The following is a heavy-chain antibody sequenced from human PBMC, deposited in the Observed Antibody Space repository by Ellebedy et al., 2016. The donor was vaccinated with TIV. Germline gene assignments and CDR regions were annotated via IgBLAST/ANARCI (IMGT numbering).Heavy chain of an antibody. CDR1: SGSIGSSY. Sequence: MPSETLSLTCTVSSGSIGSSYWSWIRQSPGKGLEWIGFIYYSGSTNYNPSLKSRVTISLDTSKNQFYLKLSSVTAADTARYYCARGGLGYYGYNYYGMDVWGQGTTVTVSS. CDR2: IYYSGST. D-gene: IGHD3-3*01. J-gene: IGHJ6*02. CDR3: ARGGLGYYGYNYYGMDV. V-gene: IGHV4-59*01.